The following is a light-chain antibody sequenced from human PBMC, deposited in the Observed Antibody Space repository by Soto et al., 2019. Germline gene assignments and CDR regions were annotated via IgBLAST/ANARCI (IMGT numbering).Light chain of an antibody. CDR2: DVS. Sequence: QSVLTQPASVSGSPGQSITISCTGTSSDVGGYNYVSWYQQYPGKAPKLMIYDVSNRPSGVSNRFSGSKSGNTASLTISGLQAGHEVHWYNRAKTISNTLVFGSGAKVT. CDR3: RAKTISNTLV. J-gene: IGLJ1*01. V-gene: IGLV2-14*01. CDR1: SSDVGGYNY.